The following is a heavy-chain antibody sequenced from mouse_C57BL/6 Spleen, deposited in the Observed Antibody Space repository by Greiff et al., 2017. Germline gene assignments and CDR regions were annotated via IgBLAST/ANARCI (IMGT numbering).Heavy chain of an antibody. V-gene: IGHV5-4*01. CDR2: ISDGGSYT. J-gene: IGHJ3*01. CDR3: ARGQNETWLAY. CDR1: GFTFSSYA. Sequence: EVHLVESGGGLVKPGGSLKLSCAASGFTFSSYAMSWVRQTPEKRLEWVATISDGGSYTYYPDNVKGRFTISRDNAKNNLYLQMSHLKSEDTAMYYCARGQNETWLAYWGQRTLVTVSA.